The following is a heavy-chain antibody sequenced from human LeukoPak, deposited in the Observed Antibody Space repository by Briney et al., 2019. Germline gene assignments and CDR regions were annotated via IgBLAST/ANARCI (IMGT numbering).Heavy chain of an antibody. J-gene: IGHJ6*03. D-gene: IGHD3-10*01. CDR3: AKSQWFGELMPYYYYMDV. Sequence: PGGSLRLSCAASGFTFSSYGMSWVRQAPGKGLEWVSGISGSGGSTYYADSVKGRFTISRDNSKNTLYLQMNSLRAEDTAVYYCAKSQWFGELMPYYYYMDVWGKGTTVTISS. CDR1: GFTFSSYG. V-gene: IGHV3-23*01. CDR2: ISGSGGST.